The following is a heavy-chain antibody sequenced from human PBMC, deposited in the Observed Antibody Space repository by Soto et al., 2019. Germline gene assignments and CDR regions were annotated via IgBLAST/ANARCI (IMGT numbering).Heavy chain of an antibody. J-gene: IGHJ4*02. CDR3: ARDPSGSGSYFDY. V-gene: IGHV4-31*03. CDR1: GGSISSGGYY. D-gene: IGHD3-10*01. CDR2: IYYSGST. Sequence: QVQLQESGPGPVKPSQTLSLTCTVSGGSISSGGYYWSWIRQHPGKGLEWIGYIYYSGSTYYNPSLKSRVTISVDTSKNQFSLQLSSVTAADTAVYYCARDPSGSGSYFDYWCQGTLVTVSS.